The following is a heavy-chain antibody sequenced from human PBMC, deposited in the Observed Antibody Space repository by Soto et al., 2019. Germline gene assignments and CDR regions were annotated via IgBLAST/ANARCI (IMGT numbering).Heavy chain of an antibody. D-gene: IGHD6-19*01. Sequence: QVQLVESGGGVVQPGRSLRLSCAASGFTFSSYGMHWVRQAPGKGLEWVAVISYDGSNKYYADSVKGRFTISRDNSKNTLYLQMNSLRAEDTAVYYCAKEYSSGLSDYWGQGTLVTVSS. V-gene: IGHV3-30*18. CDR3: AKEYSSGLSDY. CDR2: ISYDGSNK. CDR1: GFTFSSYG. J-gene: IGHJ4*02.